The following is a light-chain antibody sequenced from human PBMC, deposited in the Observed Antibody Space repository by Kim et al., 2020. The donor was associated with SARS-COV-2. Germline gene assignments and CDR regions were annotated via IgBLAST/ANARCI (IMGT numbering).Light chain of an antibody. CDR2: DAS. CDR1: QNIRDY. V-gene: IGKV1-5*01. J-gene: IGKJ2*01. CDR3: QQYNTYMYT. Sequence: ASVGDRVTITCRASQNIRDYLAWYQQRPGRAHKILIYDASRLEGGVPSRFSGSGSGTEFTLTISSLQPDDFATYYCQQYNTYMYTFGQGTKLEI.